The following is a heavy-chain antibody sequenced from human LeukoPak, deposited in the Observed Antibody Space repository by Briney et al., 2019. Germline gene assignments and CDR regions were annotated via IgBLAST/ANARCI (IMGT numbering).Heavy chain of an antibody. V-gene: IGHV3-64*01. CDR1: GFTYSSYA. CDR3: ARATKIDIAGAVDDAFDI. D-gene: IGHD6-19*01. Sequence: PGGSLRLSCAASGFTYSSYAVHWVRQAPGKALEYVSAISSNGGSTYYANSVKGRFTMSRDNSKNTVYLQMGSLRAEDMAVYYCARATKIDIAGAVDDAFDIWGQGTMVTVSS. CDR2: ISSNGGST. J-gene: IGHJ3*02.